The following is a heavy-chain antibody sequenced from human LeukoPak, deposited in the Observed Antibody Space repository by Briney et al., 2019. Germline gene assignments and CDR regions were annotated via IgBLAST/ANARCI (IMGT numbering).Heavy chain of an antibody. CDR1: GGTFSSYA. J-gene: IGHJ5*02. CDR2: IIPILGIA. D-gene: IGHD2-2*01. V-gene: IGHV1-69*04. Sequence: SVKVSCKASGGTFSSYAISWVRQAPGQGLEWMGRIIPILGIANYAQKFQGRVTITADKSTSTAYMELSSLRSEDTAVYYCARDRCSSTRCYGVGNWFDPWGQGTLVTVSS. CDR3: ARDRCSSTRCYGVGNWFDP.